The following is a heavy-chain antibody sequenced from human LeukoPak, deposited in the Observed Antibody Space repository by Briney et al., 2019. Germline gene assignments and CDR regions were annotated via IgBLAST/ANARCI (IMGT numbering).Heavy chain of an antibody. D-gene: IGHD4-23*01. V-gene: IGHV3-74*01. CDR1: GFTFSSYC. Sequence: GGSLRLSCVASGFTFSSYCMHWVRQAPGKGLVWVSRSSSDGSSIVYADSVEGRFTVSRDNAKNTLYLQMNSLRAEDTAVYYCVRDGDSTVDFDYWGQGTLVTVSS. CDR3: VRDGDSTVDFDY. J-gene: IGHJ4*02. CDR2: SSSDGSSI.